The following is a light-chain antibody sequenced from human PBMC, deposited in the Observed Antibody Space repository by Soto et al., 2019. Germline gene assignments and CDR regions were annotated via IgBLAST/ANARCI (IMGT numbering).Light chain of an antibody. CDR2: GAS. V-gene: IGKV3-20*01. Sequence: EIVLTQSPGTLSLSPGERATLSCRASQSVSNNYLAWYQQKPGQAPRLLIYGASNRATGIPDRFSGSGSGTDSSLTISRLDPEDFAVYYCQQYSSSPITFGQGTRLEIK. CDR3: QQYSSSPIT. J-gene: IGKJ5*01. CDR1: QSVSNNY.